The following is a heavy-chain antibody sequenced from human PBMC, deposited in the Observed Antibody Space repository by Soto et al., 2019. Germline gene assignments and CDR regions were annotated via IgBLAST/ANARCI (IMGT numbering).Heavy chain of an antibody. CDR2: IDPKNGGT. Sequence: QVQLVQSGTEVKKPGASVKVSSQASGYSISAYYIHWVRQAPGQGLEWMGWIDPKNGGTVSAQKFQGRLTMTRDTSISTVYMDLSGLTSDDTALYYCGRDDYGIFPYWGQGSLVTVSS. CDR1: GYSISAYY. CDR3: GRDDYGIFPY. V-gene: IGHV1-2*02. J-gene: IGHJ4*02. D-gene: IGHD3-10*01.